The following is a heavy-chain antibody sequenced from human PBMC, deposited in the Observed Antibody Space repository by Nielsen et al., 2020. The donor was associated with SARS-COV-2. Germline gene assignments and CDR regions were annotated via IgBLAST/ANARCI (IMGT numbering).Heavy chain of an antibody. Sequence: SETLSLTCTVSGGSISSYYWSWIRQPPGKGLEWIGYIYYSGSTNYNPSLKSRVTISVDTSKNQFSLKLSSVTAADTAVYYCASLSYYYDSSGYSLGAAFDIWGQGTMVTVSS. CDR2: IYYSGST. CDR3: ASLSYYYDSSGYSLGAAFDI. CDR1: GGSISSYY. J-gene: IGHJ3*02. D-gene: IGHD3-22*01. V-gene: IGHV4-59*08.